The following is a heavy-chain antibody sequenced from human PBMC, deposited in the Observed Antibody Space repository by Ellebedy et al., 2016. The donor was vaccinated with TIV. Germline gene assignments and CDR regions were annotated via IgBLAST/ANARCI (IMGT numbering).Heavy chain of an antibody. Sequence: ASVKVSCKASGGSFRSYTTSWVRQAPGQGLECMGWISAYNGDTNYAAKFQGRVTMTTDTSTSTAFMELRNLRSDDTAVYYCARKGPFGYDTSGFSDYWGQGTLVTVSS. V-gene: IGHV1-18*04. D-gene: IGHD3-22*01. CDR1: GGSFRSYT. CDR3: ARKGPFGYDTSGFSDY. CDR2: ISAYNGDT. J-gene: IGHJ4*02.